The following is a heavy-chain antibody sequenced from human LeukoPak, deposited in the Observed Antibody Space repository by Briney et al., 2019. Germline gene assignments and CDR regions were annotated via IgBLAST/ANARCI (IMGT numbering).Heavy chain of an antibody. CDR2: IYSGGTT. CDR1: GLTVSSNY. CDR3: ARRYSASWTSLDY. D-gene: IGHD6-13*01. Sequence: PGGSLRLSSAASGLTVSSNYMSWVRQAPGKGLEWVSVIYSGGTTYYADSVKGRFTISRDNSNNTLYLQMNSLRAEDTAVYYCARRYSASWTSLDYWGQGTLVTVSS. J-gene: IGHJ4*02. V-gene: IGHV3-53*01.